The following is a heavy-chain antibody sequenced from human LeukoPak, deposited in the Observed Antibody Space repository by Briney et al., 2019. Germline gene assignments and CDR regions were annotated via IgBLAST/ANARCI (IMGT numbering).Heavy chain of an antibody. D-gene: IGHD3-22*01. CDR3: ASLTMIVVP. V-gene: IGHV4-34*01. J-gene: IGHJ4*02. CDR1: GGSFRGYY. Sequence: SETLSLSCAVYGGSFRGYYWSWIRQPPGKGLEWIGEINHSGSTNYNPSLKSRVTISVDTSKNQFSLKLSSVTAADTAVYYCASLTMIVVPWGQGTLVTVSS. CDR2: INHSGST.